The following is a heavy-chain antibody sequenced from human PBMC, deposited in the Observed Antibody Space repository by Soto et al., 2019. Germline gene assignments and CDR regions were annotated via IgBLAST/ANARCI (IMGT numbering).Heavy chain of an antibody. Sequence: ASVKVSCKASGYTFTGYYMHWVRQAPGQGLECLGWINPNSGGTNYAQKFQGRVTMTRNTSISTAYMELSSLRFEDTAVFYCARGAPATVTTGGGMDVWGKGTTVTVSS. CDR3: ARGAPATVTTGGGMDV. D-gene: IGHD4-17*01. J-gene: IGHJ6*03. V-gene: IGHV1-2*02. CDR1: GYTFTGYY. CDR2: INPNSGGT.